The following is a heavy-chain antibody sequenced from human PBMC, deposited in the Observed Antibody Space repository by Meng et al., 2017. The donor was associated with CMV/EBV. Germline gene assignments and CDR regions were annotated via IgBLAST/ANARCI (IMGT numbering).Heavy chain of an antibody. CDR3: ARHGDTAMVVGIDY. D-gene: IGHD5-18*01. V-gene: IGHV4-4*07. CDR2: IYTSGST. Sequence: VQLQCSGQGLVKPSVTRSLTCTVSGGSISSYYWSWIRQPAGKGLEWIGRIYTSGSTNYNPSLKSRVTMSVDTSKNQFSLKLSSVTAADTAVYYCARHGDTAMVVGIDYWGQGTLVTVSS. CDR1: GGSISSYY. J-gene: IGHJ4*02.